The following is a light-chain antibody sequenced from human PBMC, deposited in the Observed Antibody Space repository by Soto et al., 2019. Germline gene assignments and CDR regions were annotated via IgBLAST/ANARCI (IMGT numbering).Light chain of an antibody. V-gene: IGKV3-20*01. CDR2: GAS. CDR1: QSVSSSY. J-gene: IGKJ3*01. CDR3: QQYGSSIT. Sequence: EIVLTQSPGTLSLSPGERANLSCRASQSVSSSYLAWYQQKPGQAPRLLIYGASSRATGFPDRFSGSGSGTDFTLTISRLEPEDFAVYYCQQYGSSITFGPGTKVDIK.